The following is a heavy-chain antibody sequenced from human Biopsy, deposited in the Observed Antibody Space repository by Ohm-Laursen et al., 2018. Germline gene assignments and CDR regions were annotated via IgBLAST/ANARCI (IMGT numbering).Heavy chain of an antibody. D-gene: IGHD1-26*01. J-gene: IGHJ2*01. CDR3: ARHAPSYSGSYWRYFDL. Sequence: SAPLSLTCTVSGGSISSYYCSWFRQPPGKGLEWIGNIYYTGSTNYNPSFKSQVTISVDTSRNHLSLRLTSVTAADTAVYYCARHAPSYSGSYWRYFDLWGRGTLVTVPS. CDR2: IYYTGST. CDR1: GGSISSYY. V-gene: IGHV4-59*08.